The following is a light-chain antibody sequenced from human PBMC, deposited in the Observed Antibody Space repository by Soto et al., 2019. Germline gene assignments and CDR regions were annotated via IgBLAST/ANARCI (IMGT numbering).Light chain of an antibody. V-gene: IGKV3-20*01. J-gene: IGKJ5*01. CDR1: QSVTSDY. CDR2: GAS. CDR3: QHYGFSPPIT. Sequence: EIVLMQSPGTLSLSPGERATLSGRAIQSVTSDYLAWYQQKPGQAPRLLIYGASSRATGIPDRFSGSGSGTDFTLIISSLEPEDFAVYYCQHYGFSPPITFGQGTRLEIK.